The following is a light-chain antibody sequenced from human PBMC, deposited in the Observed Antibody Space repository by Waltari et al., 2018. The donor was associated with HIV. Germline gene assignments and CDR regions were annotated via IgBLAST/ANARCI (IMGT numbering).Light chain of an antibody. CDR2: LNSDGSH. CDR1: SRHSSYA. V-gene: IGLV4-69*01. Sequence: QLVLTHSPSASASLGASVQLTCTLSSRHSSYAIAWQQQQPEKGPRYLMKLNSDGSHSKGDGIPDRFSGSSSGAQRYLTISSLQSEDEADYYCQTWGTGIQLFGGGTKLTVL. CDR3: QTWGTGIQL. J-gene: IGLJ2*01.